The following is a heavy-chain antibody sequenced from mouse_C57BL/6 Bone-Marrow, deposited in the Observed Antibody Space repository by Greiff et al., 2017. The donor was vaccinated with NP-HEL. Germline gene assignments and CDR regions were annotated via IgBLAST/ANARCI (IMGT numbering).Heavy chain of an antibody. D-gene: IGHD1-1*01. CDR1: EYEFPSHD. CDR2: INSDGGST. J-gene: IGHJ4*01. Sequence: DVKLVESGGGLVQPGESLKLSCESNEYEFPSHDMSWVRKTPEKRLELVAAINSDGGSTYYPDTMERRFIISRDNTKKTLYLQMSSLRSEDTALYYCANPFLLRNAMDYWGQGTSVTVSS. CDR3: ANPFLLRNAMDY. V-gene: IGHV5-2*01.